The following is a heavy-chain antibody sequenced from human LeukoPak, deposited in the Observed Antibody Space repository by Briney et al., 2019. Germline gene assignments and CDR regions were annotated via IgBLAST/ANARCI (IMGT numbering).Heavy chain of an antibody. Sequence: SETLSLTCTVSGGSISSSSYYWGWIRQPPGQGLEWIGSIYYSGSTYYNPSLKSRVTIPVDTSKNQFSLKLSSVTAADTAVYYCARPGYSSGWFSWFDYWGQGTLVTVSS. V-gene: IGHV4-39*01. CDR1: GGSISSSSYY. CDR3: ARPGYSSGWFSWFDY. CDR2: IYYSGST. J-gene: IGHJ4*02. D-gene: IGHD6-19*01.